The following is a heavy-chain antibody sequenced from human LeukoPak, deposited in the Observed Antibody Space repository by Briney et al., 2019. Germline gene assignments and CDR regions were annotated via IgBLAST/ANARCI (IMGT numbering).Heavy chain of an antibody. V-gene: IGHV3-48*03. J-gene: IGHJ1*01. CDR3: ARTEYSSSFYRVGYFQH. CDR2: ISSSGSTI. D-gene: IGHD6-6*01. Sequence: GGSLTLSCAASGFTFSSYAMSWVREAPARGLEWVSYISSSGSTIYYANSVKGRFTISRDNAKNSLYLQMNSLRAEDTAVYYCARTEYSSSFYRVGYFQHWGQGTLVTVSS. CDR1: GFTFSSYA.